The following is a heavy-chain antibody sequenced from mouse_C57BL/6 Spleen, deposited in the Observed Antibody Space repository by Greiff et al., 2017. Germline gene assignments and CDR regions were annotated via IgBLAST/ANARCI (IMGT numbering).Heavy chain of an antibody. V-gene: IGHV1-66*01. CDR3: AREDYYGSRRAMDY. Sequence: QVQLQQSGPELVKPGASVKISCKASGYSFTSYYIHWVKQRPGQGLEWIGWIYPGSGNTKYNEKFKGKATLTADTSSSTAYMQLSSLTSEDSAVYYCAREDYYGSRRAMDYWGQGTSVTVSS. J-gene: IGHJ4*01. CDR1: GYSFTSYY. D-gene: IGHD1-1*01. CDR2: IYPGSGNT.